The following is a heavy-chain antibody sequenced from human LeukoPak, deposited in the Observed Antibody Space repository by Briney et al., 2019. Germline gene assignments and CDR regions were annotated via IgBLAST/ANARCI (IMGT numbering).Heavy chain of an antibody. CDR2: ISGGGVAI. D-gene: IGHD3-22*01. CDR3: AKDGFDYYDSSGYYYFNY. CDR1: GFTFSNHA. J-gene: IGHJ4*02. V-gene: IGHV3-23*01. Sequence: GGSLRLSCAASGFTFSNHAMSWVRQAPGKGLQWVSAISGGGVAIYYADSVKGRFTISRDNSKNTLYPQMNSLRAEDTAVYYCAKDGFDYYDSSGYYYFNYWGQGTLVTVSS.